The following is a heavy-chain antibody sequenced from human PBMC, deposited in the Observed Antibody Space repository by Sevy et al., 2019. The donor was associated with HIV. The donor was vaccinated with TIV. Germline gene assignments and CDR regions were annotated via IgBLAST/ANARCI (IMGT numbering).Heavy chain of an antibody. J-gene: IGHJ5*02. CDR1: GYSISSGYY. V-gene: IGHV4-38-2*02. CDR2: IYHSGST. CDR3: ARDLVDTAMVGPNSAFDP. Sequence: SETLSLTCAVSGYSISSGYYWGWIRQPPGKGLEWIGGIYHSGSTYYNPSLKSRVTISVDTSKNQFSLKLSSVTAADTAVYYCARDLVDTAMVGPNSAFDPWGQGTLVTVSS. D-gene: IGHD5-18*01.